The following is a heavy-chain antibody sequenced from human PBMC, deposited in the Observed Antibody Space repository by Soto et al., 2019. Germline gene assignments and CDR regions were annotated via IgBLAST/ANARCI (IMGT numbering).Heavy chain of an antibody. Sequence: GSLRLSCAASGFTFSGSAMHWVRQASGKGLEWVGRIRSKANSYATAYAASVKGRFTISRDDSKNTAYLQMNSLKTEDTAVYYCTRHVDTAMAYYGMDVWGQGTTVTVSS. J-gene: IGHJ6*02. V-gene: IGHV3-73*01. D-gene: IGHD5-18*01. CDR1: GFTFSGSA. CDR3: TRHVDTAMAYYGMDV. CDR2: IRSKANSYAT.